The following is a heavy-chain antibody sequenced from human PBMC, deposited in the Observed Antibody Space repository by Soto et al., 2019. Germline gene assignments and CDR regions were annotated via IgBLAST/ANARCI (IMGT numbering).Heavy chain of an antibody. D-gene: IGHD3-10*01. J-gene: IGHJ4*02. CDR3: AKGPQGGYSDSGSFYSGGY. Sequence: SETLSLTCAVYGGSFSGYYWSWIRQPPGKGLEWIGEINHSGSANYNPTFKSRVSISVDTSKNQLSLQLSSVTAEDTAVYYCAKGPQGGYSDSGSFYSGGYWGQGTMVTVYS. CDR2: INHSGSA. CDR1: GGSFSGYY. V-gene: IGHV4-34*01.